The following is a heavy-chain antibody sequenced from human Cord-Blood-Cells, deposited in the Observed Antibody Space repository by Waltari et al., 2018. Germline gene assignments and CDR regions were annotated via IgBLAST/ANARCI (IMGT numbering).Heavy chain of an antibody. V-gene: IGHV3-9*03. J-gene: IGHJ4*02. CDR2: ISWNSGSI. CDR1: GVTFDDYS. CDR3: AKDISRYSSSSFDY. Sequence: EVQLVESGGGLVQPGRSLRLSCAASGVTFDDYSMHWVRHAPGKGLEWFSGISWNSGSIGYADSVKGRFTISRDNAKNSLYLQMNSLRAEDMALYYCAKDISRYSSSSFDYWGQGTLVTVSS. D-gene: IGHD6-6*01.